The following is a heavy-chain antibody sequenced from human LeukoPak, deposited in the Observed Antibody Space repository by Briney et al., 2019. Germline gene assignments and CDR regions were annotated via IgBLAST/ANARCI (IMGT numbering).Heavy chain of an antibody. J-gene: IGHJ4*02. Sequence: GASVKVSCKASGYTFTSYGISWVRQAPGQGLEWMGGIIPIFGTANYAQKFQGRVTITADKSTSTAYMELSSLRSEDTAVYYCARGPYYYDSSGYYYSFDYWGQGTLVTVSS. V-gene: IGHV1-69*06. CDR1: GYTFTSYG. CDR3: ARGPYYYDSSGYYYSFDY. CDR2: IIPIFGTA. D-gene: IGHD3-22*01.